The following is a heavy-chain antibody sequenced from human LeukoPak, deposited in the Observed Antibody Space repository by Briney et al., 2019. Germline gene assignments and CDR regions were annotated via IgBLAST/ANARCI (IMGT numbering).Heavy chain of an antibody. CDR3: ARVAAAADECGY. D-gene: IGHD6-13*01. J-gene: IGHJ4*02. Sequence: ASVKVSCKASGYTFTSYDINWVRQATGQGLEWMGWMNPNSGNTGYAQKFQGRVTMTRNTSISTAYMELSSLRSEDTAVYYCARVAAAADECGYWGQGTLVTVSS. CDR1: GYTFTSYD. V-gene: IGHV1-8*01. CDR2: MNPNSGNT.